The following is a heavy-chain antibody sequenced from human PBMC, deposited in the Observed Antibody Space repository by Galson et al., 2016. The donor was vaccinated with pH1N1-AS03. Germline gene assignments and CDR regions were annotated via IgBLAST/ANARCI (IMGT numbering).Heavy chain of an antibody. CDR1: GFTFSDYG. CDR3: VRGCGGDCYSKPTYYYYGLDV. CDR2: IWYDGITK. J-gene: IGHJ6*02. V-gene: IGHV3-33*01. D-gene: IGHD2-21*02. Sequence: SLRLSCAASGFTFSDYGMHWVRQAPGKGLEWVAVIWYDGITKKHADSVKGRFTVSRDNSKNTLYVQMNSLRAEDTAVYYCVRGCGGDCYSKPTYYYYGLDVWGQGTTVTVSS.